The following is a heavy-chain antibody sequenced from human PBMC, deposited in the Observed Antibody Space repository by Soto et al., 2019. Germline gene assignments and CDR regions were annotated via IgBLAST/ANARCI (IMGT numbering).Heavy chain of an antibody. CDR1: GGSVSSGSYY. J-gene: IGHJ4*02. CDR2: IYYSGST. D-gene: IGHD3-22*01. CDR3: ARVFLGITMIVVVITLGGFDY. Sequence: PSETLSLTCTVSGGSVSSGSYYWSWIRQPPGKGLEWIGYIYYSGSTNYNPSLKSRVTISVDTSKNQFSLQLSSVTAADTAVYYCARVFLGITMIVVVITLGGFDYWGQGTLVTVSS. V-gene: IGHV4-61*01.